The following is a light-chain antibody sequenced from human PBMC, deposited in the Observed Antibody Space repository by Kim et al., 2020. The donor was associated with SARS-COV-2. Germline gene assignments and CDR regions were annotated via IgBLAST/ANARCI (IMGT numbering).Light chain of an antibody. CDR2: EAS. V-gene: IGKV3-20*01. J-gene: IGKJ1*01. Sequence: ENVLTQSPGTLSLSPGERATLSCRASQTVRDNYLVWYQHKPGQAPRLLIYEASNRASDIPDRFSGRGSGTDFTLIINRLEPEDFAVYFCQQYGSSPTFGQGTKVDIK. CDR3: QQYGSSPT. CDR1: QTVRDNY.